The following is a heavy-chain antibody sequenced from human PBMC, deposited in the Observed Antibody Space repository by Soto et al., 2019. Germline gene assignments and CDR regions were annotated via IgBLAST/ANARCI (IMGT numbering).Heavy chain of an antibody. Sequence: CNAMWWAQHDTKEGPDWMGWMNPNSGNTGYAQKFQGRVTMTRNTSISTAYMELSSLRSEDTAVYYCARMVRIYWADAGTEQGFGICGQGTLV. CDR2: MNPNSGNT. CDR3: ARMVRIYWADAGTEQGFGI. CDR1: CNA. J-gene: IGHJ4*02. D-gene: IGHD3-10*01. V-gene: IGHV1-8*01.